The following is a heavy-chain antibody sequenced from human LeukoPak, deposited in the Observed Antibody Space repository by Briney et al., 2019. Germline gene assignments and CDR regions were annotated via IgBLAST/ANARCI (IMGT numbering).Heavy chain of an antibody. D-gene: IGHD5-12*01. CDR2: IYYSGST. V-gene: IGHV4-31*03. CDR1: GGSISSSSYY. J-gene: IGHJ4*02. CDR3: ARVRLATAFEFDY. Sequence: PSETLSLTCTVSGGSISSSSYYWSWIRQHPGKGLEWIGYIYYSGSTYYNPSLKSRVTISVDTSENQFSLKLSSVTAADTAVYYCARVRLATAFEFDYWGQGTLVTVSS.